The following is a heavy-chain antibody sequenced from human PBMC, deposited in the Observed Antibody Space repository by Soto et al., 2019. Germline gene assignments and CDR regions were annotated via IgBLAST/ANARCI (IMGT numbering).Heavy chain of an antibody. Sequence: PGDSLKISCKTSGYSFTSYWIVWVRQIPGKGMEWMGNIYPYDSDTRYSPSFQGQVTISADTSITTAYLQWSGLRASDTAMYFCARHLVGSTRGNFDYWGQGTLVTVSS. D-gene: IGHD2-2*01. J-gene: IGHJ4*01. CDR2: IYPYDSDT. CDR1: GYSFTSYW. V-gene: IGHV5-51*01. CDR3: ARHLVGSTRGNFDY.